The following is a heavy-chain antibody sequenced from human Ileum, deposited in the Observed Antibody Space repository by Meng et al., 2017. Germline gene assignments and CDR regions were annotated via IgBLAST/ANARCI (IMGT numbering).Heavy chain of an antibody. Sequence: QVQLQESGPGLGKPSQTLSLTCSVAGGSFSSANYYWTWIRQTPGKGLEWIGLTYYNGSPFYNPSLRSRVTISVDTSKDQFSLKLTSVTAADTAVYYCARERRHYYGSGSFDYWGQGILVTVSS. D-gene: IGHD3-10*01. CDR3: ARERRHYYGSGSFDY. CDR1: GGSFSSANYY. V-gene: IGHV4-30-4*01. J-gene: IGHJ4*02. CDR2: TYYNGSP.